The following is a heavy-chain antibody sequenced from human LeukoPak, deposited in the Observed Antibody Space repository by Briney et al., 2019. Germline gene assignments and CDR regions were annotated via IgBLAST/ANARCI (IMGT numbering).Heavy chain of an antibody. Sequence: SETLSLTCTVSGGSISSGGYYWSWIRQPPGKGLEWIGYIYHSGSTYYNPSLKSRVTISVDTSKNQFSLKLSSVTAADTAVYYCARGPYCSGGSCYSGDAFDIWGQGTMVTVSS. J-gene: IGHJ3*02. CDR3: ARGPYCSGGSCYSGDAFDI. V-gene: IGHV4-30-2*01. D-gene: IGHD2-15*01. CDR2: IYHSGST. CDR1: GGSISSGGYY.